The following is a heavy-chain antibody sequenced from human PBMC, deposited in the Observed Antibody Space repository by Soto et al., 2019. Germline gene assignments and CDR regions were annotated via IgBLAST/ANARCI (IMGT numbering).Heavy chain of an antibody. CDR2: INHSGST. CDR1: GGSFSGYY. V-gene: IGHV4-34*01. D-gene: IGHD3-10*01. J-gene: IGHJ4*02. Sequence: QVQLQQWGAGLLKPSETLSRTCAVYGGSFSGYYWSWIRQPPGKGLEWIGEINHSGSTNYNPSLKSRXXIXVXRSKNQFSLKLTSVTAADTAVYYCARRVTMQYYFDYWGQGTLVPVSS. CDR3: ARRVTMQYYFDY.